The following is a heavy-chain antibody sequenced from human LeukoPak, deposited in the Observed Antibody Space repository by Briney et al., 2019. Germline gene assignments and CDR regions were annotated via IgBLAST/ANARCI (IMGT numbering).Heavy chain of an antibody. J-gene: IGHJ1*01. V-gene: IGHV1-69-2*01. CDR3: GTAVVGRQPSD. CDR1: GYIFTDYY. D-gene: IGHD6-6*01. Sequence: KLSCKGSGYIFTDYYIHWVQLAPGKVLEWMGRVDTADGETIPSEKFQGRLPITADPSIDTSFMELRSLTSDDPAVYFCGTAVVGRQPSDWGQGSLVTVSS. CDR2: VDTADGET.